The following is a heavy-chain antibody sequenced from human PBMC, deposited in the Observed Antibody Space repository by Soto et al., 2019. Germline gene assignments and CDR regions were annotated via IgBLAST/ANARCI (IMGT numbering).Heavy chain of an antibody. CDR1: GFTFSSYD. V-gene: IGHV3-30*03. Sequence: PGGSLRLSCAASGFTFSSYDMHWVRQAPGKGLEWVAVISYHGSDKYYADSVKGRFTISRDNSKNTVFLQMNSLRAEDTAVYYCATPWGVFGSGNRQPYYLDYWGQGALVTVSS. CDR2: ISYHGSDK. CDR3: ATPWGVFGSGNRQPYYLDY. J-gene: IGHJ4*02. D-gene: IGHD3-10*01.